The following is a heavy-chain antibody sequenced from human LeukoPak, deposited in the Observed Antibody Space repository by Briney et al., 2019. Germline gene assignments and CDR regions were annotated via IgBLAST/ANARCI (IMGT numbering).Heavy chain of an antibody. CDR2: IKEDGSEK. J-gene: IGHJ4*02. Sequence: GGSLRLSCASSGLTFSNYWMSWVRQAPGKGLEWVANIKEDGSEKDYVDSVKGRFTISRGNAKNSLYLQMNSLRAEDTAIYYCARDWGAAGLWDYWGQGTLVTVSS. D-gene: IGHD6-13*01. CDR1: GLTFSNYW. CDR3: ARDWGAAGLWDY. V-gene: IGHV3-7*05.